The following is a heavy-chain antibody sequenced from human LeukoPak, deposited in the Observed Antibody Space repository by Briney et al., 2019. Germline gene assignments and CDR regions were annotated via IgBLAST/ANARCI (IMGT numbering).Heavy chain of an antibody. CDR1: GFTFSSYG. CDR2: ISYDGSNK. D-gene: IGHD2-15*01. Sequence: GGSLRLSCAASGFTFSSYGMHWVRQAPGKGLEWVAVISYDGSNKYYADSVKGRFTISRDNSKNTLYLQMNSLRAEDTAVYYCAKDWVLNCSGGSCYSRGFDPWGQGTLVTVSS. V-gene: IGHV3-30*18. CDR3: AKDWVLNCSGGSCYSRGFDP. J-gene: IGHJ5*02.